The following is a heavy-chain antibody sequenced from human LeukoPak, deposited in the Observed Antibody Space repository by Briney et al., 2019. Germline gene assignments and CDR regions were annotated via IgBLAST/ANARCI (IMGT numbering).Heavy chain of an antibody. Sequence: GGSLRLSRAASGFTFSGYSMNWVRQAPGKWLEWVSSISSSSSYIYYADSVKGRFTISRDNAKNSLYLQMNSLRAEDTAVYYCARDHDYGRNPRYWGQGTLVTVSS. CDR2: ISSSSSYI. D-gene: IGHD4-23*01. CDR1: GFTFSGYS. CDR3: ARDHDYGRNPRY. J-gene: IGHJ4*02. V-gene: IGHV3-21*01.